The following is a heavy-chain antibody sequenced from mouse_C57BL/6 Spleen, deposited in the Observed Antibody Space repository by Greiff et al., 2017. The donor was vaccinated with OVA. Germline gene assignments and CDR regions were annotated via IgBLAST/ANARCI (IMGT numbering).Heavy chain of an antibody. J-gene: IGHJ2*01. D-gene: IGHD1-1*01. Sequence: VQLQQPGAELVKPGASVKMSCKASGYTFTSYWITWVKQRPGQGLEWIGDIYPGSGSTNYNEKFKSKATLTVDTSSSTAYMQLSSLTSEDSAVYYWARGGDDYYGSSPYFDYWGQGTTLTVSS. CDR3: ARGGDDYYGSSPYFDY. CDR2: IYPGSGST. V-gene: IGHV1-55*01. CDR1: GYTFTSYW.